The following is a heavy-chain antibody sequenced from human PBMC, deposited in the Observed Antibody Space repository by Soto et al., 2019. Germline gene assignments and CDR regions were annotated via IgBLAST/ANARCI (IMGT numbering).Heavy chain of an antibody. V-gene: IGHV1-69*01. J-gene: IGHJ6*02. D-gene: IGHD2-21*02. Sequence: QVQLVQSGAEVKKPGSSVKVSCKASGGTFSSYAISWVRQAPGQGLEWMGGIIPICGTANYAQKFQGRVTITADESTSTAYMELSSLRSEDTAVYYCARGRYCGGDCLHYYYYGMDVWGQGTTVTVSS. CDR3: ARGRYCGGDCLHYYYYGMDV. CDR2: IIPICGTA. CDR1: GGTFSSYA.